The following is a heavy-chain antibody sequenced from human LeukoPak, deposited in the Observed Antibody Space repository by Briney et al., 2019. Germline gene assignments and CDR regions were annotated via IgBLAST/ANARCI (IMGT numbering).Heavy chain of an antibody. J-gene: IGHJ4*02. CDR1: GYTFTSYY. Sequence: GASVKVSCKASGYTFTSYYMHWVRQAPGQGLEWMGIINPSGGSTSYAQKFQGRVTMTRDTSTSTVYMELSSLRSEDTAVYYCARDRTPCTNGVCHIYDYWGQGTLVTVSS. V-gene: IGHV1-46*03. CDR2: INPSGGST. D-gene: IGHD2-8*01. CDR3: ARDRTPCTNGVCHIYDY.